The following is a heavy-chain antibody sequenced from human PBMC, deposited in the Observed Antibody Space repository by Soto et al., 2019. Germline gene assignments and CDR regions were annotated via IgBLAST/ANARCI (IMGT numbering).Heavy chain of an antibody. CDR3: EVTTGY. CDR1: GYTFTDYD. CDR2: VSPDNGNA. D-gene: IGHD2-21*02. V-gene: IGHV1-8*01. Sequence: QVQVVQSRAEVKKPGASVKVSCKTSGYTFTDYDINWVRQAPGQGLEWMGWVSPDNGNAGYAQHFQGRVTVTSDTSISTAYMELSSLTSEDTAVYYCEVTTGYWGPGTMVTVSS. J-gene: IGHJ4*02.